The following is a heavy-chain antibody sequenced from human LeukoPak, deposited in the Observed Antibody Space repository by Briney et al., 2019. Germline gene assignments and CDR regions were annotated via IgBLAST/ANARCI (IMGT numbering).Heavy chain of an antibody. Sequence: GGSLRLSCAASGFTFSSYWMSWVRQAPGKGLEWVANIKQDGSEKYYVDSVKGRFTISRDNAKNSLYLQMNSLGAEDTAVYYCARDRVRQNYYYGMDVWGQGTTVTVSS. J-gene: IGHJ6*02. V-gene: IGHV3-7*03. CDR1: GFTFSSYW. D-gene: IGHD1-1*01. CDR2: IKQDGSEK. CDR3: ARDRVRQNYYYGMDV.